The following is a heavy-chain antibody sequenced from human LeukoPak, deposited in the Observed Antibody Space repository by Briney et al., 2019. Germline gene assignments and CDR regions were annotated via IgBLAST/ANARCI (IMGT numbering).Heavy chain of an antibody. CDR1: GFSLSRFG. D-gene: IGHD1-7*01. Sequence: PGGSLRLSCAASGFSLSRFGMHWVRQAPGKGLEWVAVMSSDGSNEFYADSVKGRFSISRDNSKNTLYLQMNSLRAEDTAVYYCARDRNNWNYWVWFDLWGRGTLVTVSS. V-gene: IGHV3-30*03. J-gene: IGHJ5*02. CDR2: MSSDGSNE. CDR3: ARDRNNWNYWVWFDL.